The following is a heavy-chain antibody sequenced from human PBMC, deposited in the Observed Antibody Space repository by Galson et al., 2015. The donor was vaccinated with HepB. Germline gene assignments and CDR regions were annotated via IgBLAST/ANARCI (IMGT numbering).Heavy chain of an antibody. CDR3: AKHCGSTFSWHSDY. V-gene: IGHV3-23*01. D-gene: IGHD6-13*01. CDR2: ISGRGGDT. CDR1: GFTFNNYA. Sequence: SLRLSCAASGFTFNNYAMSWVRQAPGKGLEWVSAISGRGGDTYYADSVKGRFTISRDNSKNTPYLQMNSLRAEDTAVYYCAKHCGSTFSWHSDYWGQRTMVTVSS. J-gene: IGHJ4*02.